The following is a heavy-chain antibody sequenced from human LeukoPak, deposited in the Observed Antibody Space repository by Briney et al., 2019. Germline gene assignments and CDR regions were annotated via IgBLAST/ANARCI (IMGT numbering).Heavy chain of an antibody. CDR3: ARDYDSSGYYQFDP. J-gene: IGHJ5*02. CDR1: GYTFTSYD. D-gene: IGHD3-22*01. CDR2: MNPNSGNT. Sequence: ASVKVSCKASGYTFTSYDINWVRQATGQGLEWMGWMNPNSGNTGYARKFQGRVTITRNTSISTAYMELSSLRSEDTAVYYCARDYDSSGYYQFDPRGQGTLVTVSS. V-gene: IGHV1-8*03.